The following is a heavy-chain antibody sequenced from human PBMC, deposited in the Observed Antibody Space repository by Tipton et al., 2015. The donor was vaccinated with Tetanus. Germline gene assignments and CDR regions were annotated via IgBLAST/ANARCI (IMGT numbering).Heavy chain of an antibody. CDR3: TTSGMVGSGYRVDY. Sequence: SLRLSCATSGLFFKNAWMNWVRQAPGKGLEWVGRIKSKTDGGTTDYAARVKDRFSISRDDSKDTLFLQMNSLKTEDTAVYYCTTSGMVGSGYRVDYWGRGTLVVVSS. CDR1: GLFFKNAW. V-gene: IGHV3-15*07. D-gene: IGHD3-9*01. J-gene: IGHJ4*02. CDR2: IKSKTDGGTT.